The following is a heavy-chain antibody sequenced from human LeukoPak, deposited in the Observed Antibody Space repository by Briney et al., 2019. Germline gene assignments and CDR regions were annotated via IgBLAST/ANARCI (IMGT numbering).Heavy chain of an antibody. J-gene: IGHJ4*02. CDR1: GGSISSYY. Sequence: PSETLSLTCTVSGGSISSYYWSWIRQPPGKGLEWIGRIYTSGSTNYNPSLKSRVTISVDTSKNQFSLKLSSVTAADTAVYYCARAGVPRYDFWSPWVWGQGTLVTVSS. CDR3: ARAGVPRYDFWSPWV. CDR2: IYTSGST. D-gene: IGHD3-3*01. V-gene: IGHV4-4*08.